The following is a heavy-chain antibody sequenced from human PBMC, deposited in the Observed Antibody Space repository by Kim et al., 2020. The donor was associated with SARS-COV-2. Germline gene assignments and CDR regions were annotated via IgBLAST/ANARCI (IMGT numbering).Heavy chain of an antibody. CDR1: GFTFSSYD. Sequence: GGSLRLSCAASGFTFSSYDMHWARQGTEKGLEWVSSIGTKADTYYPDSVKDRFTISRENAKDSFYLQMNSLRAEDTAVYYCARGPIEEGIRATKGYFDLWGRGTVVTVSS. J-gene: IGHJ2*01. D-gene: IGHD1-20*01. V-gene: IGHV3-13*04. CDR2: IGTKADT. CDR3: ARGPIEEGIRATKGYFDL.